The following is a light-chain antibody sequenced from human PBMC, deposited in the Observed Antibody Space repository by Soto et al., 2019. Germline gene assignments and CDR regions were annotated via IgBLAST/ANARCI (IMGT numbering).Light chain of an antibody. J-gene: IGKJ3*01. Sequence: EIVWTQSPGTLSLSPGERATLSCRASQSVSSDYLAWYQLKPGQAPRLLIYGASSRATGIPDRFSGSGSGTVFTLTISILEPEDFAVYCCHQYDRSLQFTFGPGTKVDI. CDR2: GAS. CDR3: HQYDRSLQFT. CDR1: QSVSSDY. V-gene: IGKV3-20*01.